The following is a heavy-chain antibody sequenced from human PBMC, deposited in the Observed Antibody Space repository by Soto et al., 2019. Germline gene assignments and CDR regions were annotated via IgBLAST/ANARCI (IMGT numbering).Heavy chain of an antibody. CDR3: ARNRYSSSWYDAFDI. D-gene: IGHD6-13*01. V-gene: IGHV3-21*01. Sequence: EVQLVESGGGLVKPGGSLRLSCAASGFTFSSNTMNWVRQAPGTGLEWVSSISSSSTYIYYADSVKGRFTISRDNAKNSLYLQMNSLRAEDTAVYYCARNRYSSSWYDAFDIWGQGTMVTVSS. CDR1: GFTFSSNT. CDR2: ISSSSTYI. J-gene: IGHJ3*02.